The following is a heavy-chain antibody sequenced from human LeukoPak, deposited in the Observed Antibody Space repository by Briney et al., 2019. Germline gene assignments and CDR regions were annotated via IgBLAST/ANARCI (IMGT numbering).Heavy chain of an antibody. D-gene: IGHD2-8*02. CDR3: ARDTGLFSFGSSDY. Sequence: ASVKVSCKASGYTFTSYYMHWVRQAPGQGLEWMGIINPSGGSTSYAQKFQGRVTMTRDTSISTAYMELSRLRSDDTAVYYCARDTGLFSFGSSDYWGQGTLVTVSS. J-gene: IGHJ4*02. V-gene: IGHV1-46*01. CDR2: INPSGGST. CDR1: GYTFTSYY.